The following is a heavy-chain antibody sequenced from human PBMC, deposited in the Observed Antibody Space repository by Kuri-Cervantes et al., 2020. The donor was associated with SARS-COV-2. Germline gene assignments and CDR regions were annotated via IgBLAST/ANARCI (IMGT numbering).Heavy chain of an antibody. CDR3: ARGGSTDYDFWSGYYRGWNWFDP. Sequence: GGSLRLSCAASGFTFSSYSMNWVRQAPGKGLEWVSYISNSSSTIYYADSVKGRFTISRDNAKNSLYLQMNSLRAEDTAVYYCARGGSTDYDFWSGYYRGWNWFDPWGQGTLVTVSS. J-gene: IGHJ5*02. D-gene: IGHD3-3*01. CDR1: GFTFSSYS. CDR2: ISNSSSTI. V-gene: IGHV3-48*01.